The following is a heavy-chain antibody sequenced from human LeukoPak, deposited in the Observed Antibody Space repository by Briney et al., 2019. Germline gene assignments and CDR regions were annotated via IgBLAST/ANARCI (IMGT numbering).Heavy chain of an antibody. CDR3: ARAPCDFGVVDHYYYYMDV. D-gene: IGHD3-3*01. Sequence: SVKVSCKASGGTFSSYAISWVRQAPGQGLEWMGGIIPIFGTANYAQKFQGRVTITADKSTSTAYMELSSLRSEDTAVYYCARAPCDFGVVDHYYYYMDVWGKGTTVTVSS. CDR1: GGTFSSYA. J-gene: IGHJ6*03. CDR2: IIPIFGTA. V-gene: IGHV1-69*06.